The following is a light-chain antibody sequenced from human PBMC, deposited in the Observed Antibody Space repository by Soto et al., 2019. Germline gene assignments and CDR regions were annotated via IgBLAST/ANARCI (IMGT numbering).Light chain of an antibody. CDR1: SSDVGGYNY. Sequence: QSVLTQPASVSGSPGQSITISCTGTSSDVGGYNYVSWYQQHPGKAPKLMIYEVSNRPSGVSNRFSGSKSGNTASLTISGLQAEDEADYYCSSHTSSSTVFGTGTKVTV. V-gene: IGLV2-14*01. J-gene: IGLJ1*01. CDR2: EVS. CDR3: SSHTSSSTV.